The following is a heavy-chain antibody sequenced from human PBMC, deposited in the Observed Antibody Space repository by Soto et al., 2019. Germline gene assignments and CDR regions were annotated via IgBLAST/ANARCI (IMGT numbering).Heavy chain of an antibody. D-gene: IGHD3-10*01. CDR1: GGSVTTYH. Sequence: KPSETLSLTCTVSGGSVTTYHWSWIRQPPGKGLEWVGYIYYSGSTKYNPSLKSRITISIDRSKNQFSLKVNSVTAADTAVYYCAIENSVSEGWFDSWGPGALVTVS. J-gene: IGHJ5*01. CDR3: AIENSVSEGWFDS. CDR2: IYYSGST. V-gene: IGHV4-59*02.